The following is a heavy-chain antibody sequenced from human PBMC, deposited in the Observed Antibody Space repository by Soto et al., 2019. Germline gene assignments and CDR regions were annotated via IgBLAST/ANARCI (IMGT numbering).Heavy chain of an antibody. J-gene: IGHJ4*02. CDR2: ISFDASSK. CDR3: ARGYDSTVTMVDN. V-gene: IGHV3-30*04. D-gene: IGHD4-17*01. CDR1: GFNFNGNA. Sequence: QVQLVESGGGVVQPGRSLRLSCAASGFNFNGNAMHWVRQPPDKGLEWMAVISFDASSKYYADSVKGRFTISRDNSKNTLYLQLNSLRLDDTAVEYCARGYDSTVTMVDNWGQGTLVTVSS.